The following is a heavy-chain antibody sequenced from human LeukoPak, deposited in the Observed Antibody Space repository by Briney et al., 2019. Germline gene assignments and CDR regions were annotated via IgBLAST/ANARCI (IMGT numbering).Heavy chain of an antibody. D-gene: IGHD2/OR15-2a*01. J-gene: IGHJ5*02. V-gene: IGHV3-20*01. CDR1: GFTFDEYG. CDR2: ITWNGGTT. Sequence: GGSLRLSCAASGFTFDEYGMNWVRQAPGKGLEWVSGITWNGGTTGYADSVQGRFTISRDNAKKPLYLQMNNLRAEDTALYHCARSTKGRYYLGWFDPWGQGTRVTVSS. CDR3: ARSTKGRYYLGWFDP.